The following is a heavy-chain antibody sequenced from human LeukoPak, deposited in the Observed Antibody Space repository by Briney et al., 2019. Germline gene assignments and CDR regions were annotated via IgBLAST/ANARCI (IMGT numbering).Heavy chain of an antibody. D-gene: IGHD5-24*01. CDR2: IIFMFGTA. CDR3: ARDRVERWLQGDALDI. Sequence: GAGVKVSCKSSVDTFLCYAMSGVRQARGQGGEGVGVIIFMFGTANYPQAFRGRVTIPAHESTSTAYVELSSQRSEDTAVYYCARDRVERWLQGDALDIWGRETMLTVSS. CDR1: VDTFLCYA. J-gene: IGHJ3*02. V-gene: IGHV1-69*01.